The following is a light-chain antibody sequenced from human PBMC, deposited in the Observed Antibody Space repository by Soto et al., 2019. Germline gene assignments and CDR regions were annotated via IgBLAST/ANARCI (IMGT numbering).Light chain of an antibody. CDR2: GNS. V-gene: IGLV1-40*01. CDR3: QSYDSSLSRV. CDR1: SSNIGAGYD. J-gene: IGLJ2*01. Sequence: QSVLTQPPSVSGATGQRVTISCTRSSSNIGAGYDVHWYQQLPGTAPKLLIYGNSNRPSGDPDRFSGSKSGTSASLAITGLQAEDEADYYCQSYDSSLSRVFGGGTKLTVL.